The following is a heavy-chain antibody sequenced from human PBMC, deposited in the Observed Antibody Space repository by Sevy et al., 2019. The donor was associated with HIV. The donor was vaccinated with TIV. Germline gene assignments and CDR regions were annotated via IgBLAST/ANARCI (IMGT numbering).Heavy chain of an antibody. CDR3: ARDNYGDFLGLFNL. V-gene: IGHV1-69*10. D-gene: IGHD4-17*01. J-gene: IGHJ2*01. CDR2: IIPIIGIA. CDR1: GGTFSSFA. Sequence: ASVKVSCKASGGTFSSFAINWVRQAPGQGLEWMGGIIPIIGIANYAQKFQGRVTITADKSANIAYMELSSLRSEDTAVYYCARDNYGDFLGLFNLWGRGTLVTVSS.